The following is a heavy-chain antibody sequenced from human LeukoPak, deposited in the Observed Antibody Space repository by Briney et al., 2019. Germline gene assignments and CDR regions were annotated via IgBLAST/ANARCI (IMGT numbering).Heavy chain of an antibody. CDR1: GGSFSGYY. V-gene: IGHV3-23*01. J-gene: IGHJ6*02. CDR2: ISSSGDNA. D-gene: IGHD1-26*01. Sequence: ETLSLTCAVYGGSFSGYYWSWIRQAPGKGLEWVSLISSSGDNAYYADSVRGRFTISRDKSKNTVSLQMTSLRGEDTAVYYCAKDVRVGGGGMDVWGRGTPVTVSS. CDR3: AKDVRVGGGGMDV.